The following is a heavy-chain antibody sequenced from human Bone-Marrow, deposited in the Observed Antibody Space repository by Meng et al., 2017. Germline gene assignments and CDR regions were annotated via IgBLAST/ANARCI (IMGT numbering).Heavy chain of an antibody. V-gene: IGHV3-33*08. CDR3: TIYTSGHI. Sequence: VQLWEAGGGLVRPGWAMRLSCAASGFTFSSYWMHWVRQAQGKGLEWVAVIWYDGSNKYYADSVKGRFTISRDNSKNTAYLQMNSLKTEDTAVYYCTIYTSGHIWGQGTMVTVSS. CDR2: IWYDGSNK. CDR1: GFTFSSYW. D-gene: IGHD6-19*01. J-gene: IGHJ3*02.